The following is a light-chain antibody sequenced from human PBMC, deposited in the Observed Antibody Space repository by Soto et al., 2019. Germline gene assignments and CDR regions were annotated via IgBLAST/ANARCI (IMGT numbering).Light chain of an antibody. CDR3: QQYGNSPLT. V-gene: IGKV3-20*01. J-gene: IGKJ4*01. CDR2: GAS. CDR1: HPVRNDD. Sequence: ELTQSPGSLSLSPGERATLSCRASHPVRNDDLVWYQHMPGEAPRLLIDGASSRAADIPERFSGSGSGTDFTLTINSLEPGDFGVYFCQQYGNSPLTLGGGTKVDTK.